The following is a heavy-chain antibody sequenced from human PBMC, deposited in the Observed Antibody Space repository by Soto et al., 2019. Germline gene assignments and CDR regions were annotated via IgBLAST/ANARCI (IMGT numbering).Heavy chain of an antibody. D-gene: IGHD3-22*01. J-gene: IGHJ5*02. V-gene: IGHV2-26*01. CDR3: ARIWDYDRSGYYERVWFDP. CDR2: IFSNDEK. Sequence: SGPTLGNPTETLTLTCTVSGFSLSNARMCVSWIRQPPGNALEWLAHIFSNDEKSYSTSLKSRLTISKDTSKSQVVLTMTNMDPVDNAIYYCARIWDYDRSGYYERVWFDPWGKVKLVTVSS. CDR1: GFSLSNARMC.